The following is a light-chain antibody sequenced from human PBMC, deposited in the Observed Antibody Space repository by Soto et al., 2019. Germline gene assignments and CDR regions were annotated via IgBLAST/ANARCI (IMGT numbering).Light chain of an antibody. CDR3: QHYDSLPIT. Sequence: EIVLTQSPGTLSLPPGERATLSCRASQSVSSSYLAWYQQKPGQPPRLLIYGASSRATGIPDRFSGSGSGTDFTLTISRLEPEDFAVFYCQHYDSLPITFGQGTRLETK. CDR2: GAS. V-gene: IGKV3-20*01. J-gene: IGKJ5*01. CDR1: QSVSSSY.